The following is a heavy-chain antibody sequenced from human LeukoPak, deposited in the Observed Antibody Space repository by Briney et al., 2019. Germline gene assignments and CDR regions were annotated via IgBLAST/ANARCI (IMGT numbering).Heavy chain of an antibody. CDR3: AKGYCSGGSCYVLGY. CDR2: ISGSGGST. Sequence: GGSLRLSCAASGFTFSSYAMSWVRQAPGKGLEWVSAISGSGGSTYYAGSVKGRFTISRDNSKNTLYLQMNSLRAEDTAVYYCAKGYCSGGSCYVLGYWGQGTLVTVSS. CDR1: GFTFSSYA. V-gene: IGHV3-23*01. J-gene: IGHJ4*02. D-gene: IGHD2-15*01.